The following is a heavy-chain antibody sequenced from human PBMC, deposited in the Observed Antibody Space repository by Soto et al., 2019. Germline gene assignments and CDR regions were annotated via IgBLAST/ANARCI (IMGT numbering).Heavy chain of an antibody. D-gene: IGHD2-15*01. V-gene: IGHV3-33*01. Sequence: QVQLVESGGGVGQPGRSLRLSCAASGFTFSSYGMHWGRQAPGKGLDVVAVIWDDGSNKYYADSVKCRFTISRDNSKNTLYLQMKSLIAEDTAVYYCAREGWFHPPTDYYYDGMDVWGQVTTVTVSS. CDR2: IWDDGSNK. CDR3: AREGWFHPPTDYYYDGMDV. J-gene: IGHJ6*02. CDR1: GFTFSSYG.